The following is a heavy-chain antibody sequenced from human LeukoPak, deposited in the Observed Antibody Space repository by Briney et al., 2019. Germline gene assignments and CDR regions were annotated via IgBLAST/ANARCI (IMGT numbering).Heavy chain of an antibody. CDR1: GFYFGSYW. J-gene: IGHJ4*02. V-gene: IGHV5-51*01. Sequence: GESLKISCQGFGFYFGSYWIAWVRQKPGKGLEWMGIIYPGDSDTRYSPSFQGQVTISADKSISTAYLQWSSLKASDTAMYYCARVLGSGRGGRESSRFDYWGQGTLVTVSS. CDR3: ARVLGSGRGGRESSRFDY. D-gene: IGHD6-19*01. CDR2: IYPGDSDT.